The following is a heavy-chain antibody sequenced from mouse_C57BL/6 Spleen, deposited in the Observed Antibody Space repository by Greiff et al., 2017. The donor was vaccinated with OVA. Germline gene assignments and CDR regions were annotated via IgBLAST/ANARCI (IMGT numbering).Heavy chain of an antibody. D-gene: IGHD1-1*01. CDR3: ARHGGSSSFDY. V-gene: IGHV5-6*02. CDR1: GFTFSSYG. Sequence: DVMLVESGGDLVKPGGSLKLSCAASGFTFSSYGMSWVRQTPDKRLEWVATISSGGSYTYYPDSVKGRFTISRDNAKNTLYLQMSSLKSEDTAMYYCARHGGSSSFDYWGQGTTLTVSS. J-gene: IGHJ2*01. CDR2: ISSGGSYT.